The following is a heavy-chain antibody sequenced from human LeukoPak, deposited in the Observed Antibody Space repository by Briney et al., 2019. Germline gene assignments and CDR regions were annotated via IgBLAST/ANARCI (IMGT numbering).Heavy chain of an antibody. Sequence: GGSLRLSCAASGFTFSSYSMNWVRQAPGKGLEWVSSVSSSSSYIYYADSVKGRFTISRDNAKNSLYLQMNSLRAEDTAVYYCARDQSRYCSSTSCPPFEAFDIWGQGTMVTVSS. D-gene: IGHD2-2*01. J-gene: IGHJ3*02. V-gene: IGHV3-21*01. CDR1: GFTFSSYS. CDR2: VSSSSSYI. CDR3: ARDQSRYCSSTSCPPFEAFDI.